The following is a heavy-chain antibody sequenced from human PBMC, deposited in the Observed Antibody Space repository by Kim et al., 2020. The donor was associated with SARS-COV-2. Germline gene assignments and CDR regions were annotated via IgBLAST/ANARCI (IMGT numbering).Heavy chain of an antibody. J-gene: IGHJ6*02. Sequence: ASVKVSCKASGYTFSSNAIHWVRQAPGQRLEWMGWINGGNGYTKYSQNFQDRVTITRDRSASTAYMDLSSLRPEDTAIYYCTRAGYYTSGFTSLAMDVWGQGTTVIVSS. CDR2: INGGNGYT. CDR3: TRAGYYTSGFTSLAMDV. CDR1: GYTFSSNA. V-gene: IGHV1-3*01. D-gene: IGHD3-3*01.